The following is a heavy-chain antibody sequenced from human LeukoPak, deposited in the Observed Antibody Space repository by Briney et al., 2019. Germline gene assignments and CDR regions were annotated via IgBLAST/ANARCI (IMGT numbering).Heavy chain of an antibody. Sequence: PSETLSLTCAAYGGSFSGYYWSWIRQPPGKGLEWIGEINHSGSTNYNPSLKSRVTISVDTSKNQFSLKLSSVTAADTAVYYCARGRGVAAPRRRCDYWGQGTLVTVSS. D-gene: IGHD6-25*01. CDR2: INHSGST. CDR1: GGSFSGYY. CDR3: ARGRGVAAPRRRCDY. J-gene: IGHJ4*02. V-gene: IGHV4-34*01.